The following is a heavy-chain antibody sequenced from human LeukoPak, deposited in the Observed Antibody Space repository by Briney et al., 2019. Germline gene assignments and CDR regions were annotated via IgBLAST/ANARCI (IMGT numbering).Heavy chain of an antibody. J-gene: IGHJ4*02. CDR3: AVYCSSTSCYGKPLGY. V-gene: IGHV1-18*01. CDR1: GYTFTSYG. D-gene: IGHD2-2*01. Sequence: ASVEVSCKASGYTFTSYGISWVRQAPGQGLEWMGWISAYNGNTNYAQKPQGRVTMTTDTSTSTAYMELRSLRSDDTAVYYCAVYCSSTSCYGKPLGYWGQGTLVTVSS. CDR2: ISAYNGNT.